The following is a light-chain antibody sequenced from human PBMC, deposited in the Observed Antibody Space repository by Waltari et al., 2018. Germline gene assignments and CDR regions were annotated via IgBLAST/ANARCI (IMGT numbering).Light chain of an antibody. V-gene: IGKV3-15*01. Sequence: EIVMTQSPATLSVSPGERATLSCRASQSVNSNLAWYQQKPGQAPRPLIYGASTRATGIPARFSGSGSGTEFTLTISSMQSEDFAVYYCQQYNNRRGTFGQGTKLEIK. CDR1: QSVNSN. CDR2: GAS. CDR3: QQYNNRRGT. J-gene: IGKJ2*01.